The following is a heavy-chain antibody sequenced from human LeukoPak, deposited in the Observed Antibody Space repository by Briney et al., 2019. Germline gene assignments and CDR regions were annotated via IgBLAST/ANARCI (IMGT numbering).Heavy chain of an antibody. CDR3: AKGRGGDWIFDH. J-gene: IGHJ4*02. D-gene: IGHD2-21*02. Sequence: GGSLRLPCAASGFTFSSYAMSWVRQAPGKGLEWVSGISSSGGNTYYADSVKGRFSISRDNSKNTLYVQMNSLRAEDTALYYCAKGRGGDWIFDHWGQGTLVTVSS. CDR2: ISSSGGNT. V-gene: IGHV3-23*01. CDR1: GFTFSSYA.